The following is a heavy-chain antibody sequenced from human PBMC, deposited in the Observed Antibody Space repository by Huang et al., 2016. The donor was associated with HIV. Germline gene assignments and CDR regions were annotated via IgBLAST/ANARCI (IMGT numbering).Heavy chain of an antibody. D-gene: IGHD3-10*01. CDR1: GGTFHSYA. Sequence: VQLVQSGAEVKKPGSSVKVSCKASGGTFHSYAFSWVRQAPGQGFEWMGGIIPILGEATDAQKFQGRVTITADESTSTAYMERTSLRSEDTAVYYCARSRFTGRPSSWFAEDQYYYMDVWGKGTTVTVSS. CDR2: IIPILGEA. V-gene: IGHV1-69*10. CDR3: ARSRFTGRPSSWFAEDQYYYMDV. J-gene: IGHJ6*03.